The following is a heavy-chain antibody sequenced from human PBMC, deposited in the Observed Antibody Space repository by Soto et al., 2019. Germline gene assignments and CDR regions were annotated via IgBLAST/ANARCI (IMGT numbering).Heavy chain of an antibody. J-gene: IGHJ2*01. Sequence: QVQLQQWGAGLLKPSETLSLTCAVYGGSFSGYYWSWIRQPPGKGLEWIGEINHSGSTNYNPSLKRRVTISVDPSKNQFSLKLSSVTAADTAVYYCERGGSIAVAGTWWYFDLWGRGTLVTVSS. V-gene: IGHV4-34*01. CDR2: INHSGST. CDR1: GGSFSGYY. CDR3: ERGGSIAVAGTWWYFDL. D-gene: IGHD6-19*01.